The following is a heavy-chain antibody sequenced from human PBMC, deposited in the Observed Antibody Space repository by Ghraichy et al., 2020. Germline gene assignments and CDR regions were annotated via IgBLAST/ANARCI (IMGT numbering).Heavy chain of an antibody. Sequence: SGPTLVKPTQTLTLTCTFSGFSLSTSGVGVGWVRQPPGKALEWLALIYWDDDKRYSPSLKSRLTITKDTSKNQVDLTMTNMDPVDTATYYCAHSSGSWSLFFYWGQGTLVTVSS. CDR1: GFSLSTSGVG. D-gene: IGHD6-13*01. CDR3: AHSSGSWSLFFY. CDR2: IYWDDDK. V-gene: IGHV2-5*02. J-gene: IGHJ4*02.